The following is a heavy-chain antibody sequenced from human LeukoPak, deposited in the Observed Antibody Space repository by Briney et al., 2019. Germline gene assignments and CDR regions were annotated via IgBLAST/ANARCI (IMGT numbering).Heavy chain of an antibody. D-gene: IGHD3-10*01. V-gene: IGHV3-74*03. CDR2: INNDGSNE. CDR3: ARGFRGPDY. Sequence: GGSLRLSCAASGSTFNNFWMHWVRQAPGKGLVWVSRINNDGSNEMYADSVKGRFTISRDNAKNTLYLQMNSLRDDDTAVYYCARGFRGPDYWGQGTLVTVSS. CDR1: GSTFNNFW. J-gene: IGHJ4*02.